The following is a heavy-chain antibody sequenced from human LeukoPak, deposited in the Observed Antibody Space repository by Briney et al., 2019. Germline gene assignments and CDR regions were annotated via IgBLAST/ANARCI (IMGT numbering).Heavy chain of an antibody. J-gene: IGHJ3*02. D-gene: IGHD3-22*01. V-gene: IGHV4-59*01. CDR2: IFYSGST. CDR3: ARALYDTHAFDI. Sequence: SETLSLTCTVSRGSIRSYYWSWIRQPPGKGLEWIGYIFYSGSTNYNPSLKSRVTISVDTSKTHSSLRLNSVTAADTAVYYCARALYDTHAFDIWGQGTMVTVSS. CDR1: RGSIRSYY.